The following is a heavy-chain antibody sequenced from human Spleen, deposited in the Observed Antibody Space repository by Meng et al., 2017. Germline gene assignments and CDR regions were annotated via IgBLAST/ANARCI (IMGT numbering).Heavy chain of an antibody. J-gene: IGHJ4*02. CDR1: GYTSTDYY. V-gene: IGHV1-2*06. D-gene: IGHD1-7*01. Sequence: QVQLVQPGAEWKNPGAALRFSCKASGYTSTDYYMHCVRQAPGQGLEWMGRINPYSGVADYTQLFQGRVSMTRDTSIGTAYLYLSGLTSDDTAVYYCAKEKGTGNYEDHWGQGTLVTVSS. CDR2: INPYSGVA. CDR3: AKEKGTGNYEDH.